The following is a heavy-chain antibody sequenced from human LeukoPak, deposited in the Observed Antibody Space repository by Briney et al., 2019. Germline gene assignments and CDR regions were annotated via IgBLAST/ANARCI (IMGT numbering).Heavy chain of an antibody. Sequence: PSETLSLTCTVSGCSISSGYYWGWIRPPPGKGLEWIGSIYHSGSTYYNPSLKSRVTLSVETSKDQFSLKLSSVTAADTAVYYCARGVVVAATLSYYFDYWGRGTLVTVS. D-gene: IGHD2-15*01. V-gene: IGHV4-38-2*02. CDR2: IYHSGST. CDR1: GCSISSGYY. J-gene: IGHJ4*02. CDR3: ARGVVVAATLSYYFDY.